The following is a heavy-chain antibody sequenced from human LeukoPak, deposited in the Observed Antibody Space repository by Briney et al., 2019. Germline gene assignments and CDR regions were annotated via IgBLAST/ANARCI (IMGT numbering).Heavy chain of an antibody. V-gene: IGHV4-59*08. J-gene: IGHJ4*02. CDR3: ARRQGDFWSGYQDY. CDR1: GGSISSYY. Sequence: PSETLSLTCTVSGGSISSYYWSWIRQPPGKGLEWIGYIYYSGSTNYNPSLKSRVTISVDTSKNQFSLKLSSVTAADTAVYYCARRQGDFWSGYQDYWGQGTLVTVSS. CDR2: IYYSGST. D-gene: IGHD3-3*01.